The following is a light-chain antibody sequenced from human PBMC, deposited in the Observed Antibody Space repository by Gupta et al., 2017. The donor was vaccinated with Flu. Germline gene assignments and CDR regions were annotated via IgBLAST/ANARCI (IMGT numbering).Light chain of an antibody. J-gene: IGLJ2*01. CDR1: NLRNSY. V-gene: IGLV3-19*01. Sequence: SSELTQAHSLSLHLGQTVRITGPADNLRNSYASWYHQKPGQAPVLVIYAKNLRPSGIPHRFSGFSSGNTAALTITGAPAEDDADYDCNSRDITDNHQAVFGGGTKLTVL. CDR3: NSRDITDNHQAV. CDR2: AKN.